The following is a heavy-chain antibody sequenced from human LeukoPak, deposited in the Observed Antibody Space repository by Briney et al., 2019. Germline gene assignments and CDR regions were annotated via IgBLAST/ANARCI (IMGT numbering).Heavy chain of an antibody. D-gene: IGHD3-9*01. J-gene: IGHJ6*02. CDR3: AKDSRKGYDISLMDV. CDR1: GFTFDDYA. CDR2: ISWNSGSI. V-gene: IGHV3-9*01. Sequence: GGSLRLSCAASGFTFDDYAMHWVRQAPGKGLEWVSGISWNSGSIGYADSVKGRFTISRDNAKNSLYLQMNSLRAEDTALYYCAKDSRKGYDISLMDVWGQGTTVTVSS.